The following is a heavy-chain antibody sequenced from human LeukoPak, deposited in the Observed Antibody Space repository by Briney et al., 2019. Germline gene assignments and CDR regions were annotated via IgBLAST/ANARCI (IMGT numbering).Heavy chain of an antibody. CDR3: ARSSGYSSSSMYYYYMDV. CDR2: IYSDSST. V-gene: IGHV3-53*01. CDR1: GFTVSSNY. D-gene: IGHD6-6*01. Sequence: PGGSLRLSCAASGFTVSSNYMSWVRQAPGKGLEWVSVIYSDSSTYHADSVKGRFTISRDNSKNTLYLQMNSLRAEDTAVYYCARSSGYSSSSMYYYYMDVWGKGTTVTVSS. J-gene: IGHJ6*03.